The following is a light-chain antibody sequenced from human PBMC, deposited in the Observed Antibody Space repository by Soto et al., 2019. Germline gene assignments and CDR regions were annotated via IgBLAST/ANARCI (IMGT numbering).Light chain of an antibody. Sequence: EIVLTQSPATLSLSPGERATLSCRASQSVSSYLAWYQQKPGQAPRLLIYDASNRATGIPARFSGSGSGTDFTLTISSLEPEDFAVYYWQQRSNWPRSITFGQGTRLEIK. CDR2: DAS. J-gene: IGKJ5*01. CDR1: QSVSSY. CDR3: QQRSNWPRSIT. V-gene: IGKV3-11*01.